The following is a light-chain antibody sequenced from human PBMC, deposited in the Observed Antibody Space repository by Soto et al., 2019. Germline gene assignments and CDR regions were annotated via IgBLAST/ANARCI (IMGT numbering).Light chain of an antibody. J-gene: IGLJ3*02. CDR3: QSYDSSLSAL. Sequence: QLVLTQPPSVSGAPGQRVTISCTGSSSNIGAGYDVHWYQQLPGTAPKLLIYGNSNRPSGVPDRFSGSKSGNSASLAITGLQAEDEADYYCQSYDSSLSALFGGGTKVTVL. CDR1: SSNIGAGYD. CDR2: GNS. V-gene: IGLV1-40*01.